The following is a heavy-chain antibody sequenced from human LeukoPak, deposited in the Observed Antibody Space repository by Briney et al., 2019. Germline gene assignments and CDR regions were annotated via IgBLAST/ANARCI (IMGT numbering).Heavy chain of an antibody. V-gene: IGHV4-61*01. CDR2: IYYSGST. CDR3: AREVGLAAFDI. J-gene: IGHJ3*02. Sequence: PSETLSLTCTVSGGSVSSGSYYWSWIRQPPGKGLEWIGYIYYSGSTNYNPSLKSRVTISVDTSKNQFSLKLSSVTAADTAVYYCAREVGLAAFDIWGQGTMVTVSS. CDR1: GGSVSSGSYY.